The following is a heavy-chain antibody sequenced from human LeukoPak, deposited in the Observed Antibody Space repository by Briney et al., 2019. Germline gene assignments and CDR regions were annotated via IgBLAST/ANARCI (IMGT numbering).Heavy chain of an antibody. V-gene: IGHV4-34*01. Sequence: SETLSLTCAVYGGSFSGYYWSWIRQPPGKGLEWIGEINHSGSTNYNPSLKSRVTISVDTSKNQFSLNVNSVTAADTAVYYCARHFPSCGADCHPPRAVDYWGQGTLVTVSS. CDR3: ARHFPSCGADCHPPRAVDY. CDR1: GGSFSGYY. CDR2: INHSGST. J-gene: IGHJ4*02. D-gene: IGHD2-21*02.